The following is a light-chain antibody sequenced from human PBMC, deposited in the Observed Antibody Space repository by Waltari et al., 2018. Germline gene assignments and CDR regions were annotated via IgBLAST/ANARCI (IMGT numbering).Light chain of an antibody. CDR2: VNSDGGH. CDR1: SGPRSNI. CDR3: QTGGHGTWV. V-gene: IGLV4-69*01. J-gene: IGLJ3*02. Sequence: QLVATQSPSASASLGASVKLTCTLSSGPRSNIIAWLQQQPEKGPRSLMKVNSDGGHSRADEIPDRFSGSSSGAERHLTISSLQAEDEADYYCQTGGHGTWVFGGGTKLTVL.